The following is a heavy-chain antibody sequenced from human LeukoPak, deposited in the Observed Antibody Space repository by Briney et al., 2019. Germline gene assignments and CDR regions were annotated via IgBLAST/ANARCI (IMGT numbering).Heavy chain of an antibody. J-gene: IGHJ4*02. Sequence: GGSLRLSCAASGFTFSSYEMNWVRQAPGKGLEWVSYISSSGSTIYYADSVKGRFTISRDNAKNSLYLQMNSLRAEDTAVYYCARCRGLGYSSSSCYFDYWGQGTLVTVSS. CDR3: ARCRGLGYSSSSCYFDY. CDR1: GFTFSSYE. CDR2: ISSSGSTI. D-gene: IGHD6-13*01. V-gene: IGHV3-48*03.